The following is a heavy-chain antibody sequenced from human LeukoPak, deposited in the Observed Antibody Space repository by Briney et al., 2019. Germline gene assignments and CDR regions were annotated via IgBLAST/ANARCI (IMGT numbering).Heavy chain of an antibody. CDR2: ITGSGGST. Sequence: GGSLRLSCAASGFTFNGYGMSWVRQAPGKGLEWVSSITGSGGSTYYADSVKGRFTISRDNSKNRLYLQMNSLRAEDTAVYYCARDGQQQLVPSYYWGQGTLVTVSS. V-gene: IGHV3-23*01. CDR1: GFTFNGYG. CDR3: ARDGQQQLVPSYY. J-gene: IGHJ4*02. D-gene: IGHD6-13*01.